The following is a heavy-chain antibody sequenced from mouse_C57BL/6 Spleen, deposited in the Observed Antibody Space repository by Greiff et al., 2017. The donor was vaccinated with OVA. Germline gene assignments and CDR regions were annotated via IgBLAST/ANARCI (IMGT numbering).Heavy chain of an antibody. CDR3: ARYYYGSSLYWYFDV. CDR1: GYTFTGYW. CDR2: LLPGSGST. Sequence: QVQLKESGAELMKPGASVKLSCKATGYTFTGYWIAWVQQRPGHGLEWIGELLPGSGSTNYNEQFKGQVTFTADTSSNTAYMQLSSLTTEDYAIYYCARYYYGSSLYWYFDVWGTGTTVTVSS. J-gene: IGHJ1*03. D-gene: IGHD1-1*01. V-gene: IGHV1-9*01.